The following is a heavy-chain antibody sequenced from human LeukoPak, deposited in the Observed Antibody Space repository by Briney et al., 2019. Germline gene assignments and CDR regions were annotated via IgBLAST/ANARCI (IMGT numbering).Heavy chain of an antibody. CDR2: VYYSGST. CDR3: ATVDY. Sequence: SETLSPTCTVSGASISNSDYYWGWIRQHPGKGLEWIGYVYYSGSTYSNPSLKSRVIISVDTSKNQFSLMMTSMTAADTAVYYCATVDYWGQGTLVTVSS. J-gene: IGHJ4*02. V-gene: IGHV4-31*03. CDR1: GASISNSDYY.